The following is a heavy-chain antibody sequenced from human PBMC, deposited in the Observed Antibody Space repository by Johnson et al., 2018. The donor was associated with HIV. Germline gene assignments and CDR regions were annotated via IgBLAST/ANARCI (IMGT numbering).Heavy chain of an antibody. CDR1: GITVGTNY. Sequence: VQLVESGGGLVQPGGSLRLSCAASGITVGTNYMSWVRQAPGKGLEWVSVIFSVGDVYYADSVKGRFTISRDNSKNMVYLQMNSLRPEDTAVYYCARDIVGAPDAFDIWGQGTMVTVSS. V-gene: IGHV3-66*02. CDR3: ARDIVGAPDAFDI. D-gene: IGHD5-12*01. CDR2: IFSVGDV. J-gene: IGHJ3*02.